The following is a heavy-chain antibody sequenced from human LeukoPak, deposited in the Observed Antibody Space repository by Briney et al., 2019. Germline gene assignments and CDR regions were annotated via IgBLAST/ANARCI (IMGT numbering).Heavy chain of an antibody. D-gene: IGHD3-22*01. CDR2: IYYSGST. V-gene: IGHV4-31*03. CDR3: ARGDDSSGYAFDY. J-gene: IGHJ4*02. CDR1: GSSISSGAYY. Sequence: SQTLSLTCTVSGSSISSGAYYWSWIRQHPGKGLEWIGYIYYSGSTYYDPSLKSRLTISVDTSKNQFSLKLSSVTAADTAVYYCARGDDSSGYAFDYWGQGTLVTVSS.